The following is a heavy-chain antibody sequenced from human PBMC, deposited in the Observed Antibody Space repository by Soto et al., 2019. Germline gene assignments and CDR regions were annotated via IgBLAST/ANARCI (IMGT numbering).Heavy chain of an antibody. CDR2: ISYDGSNK. D-gene: IGHD5-18*01. J-gene: IGHJ4*02. CDR1: GFTFSSYG. Sequence: QVQLVESGGGVVQPGRSLRLSCAASGFTFSSYGMHWVRQAPGKGLEWVAVISYDGSNKYYADSVKGRFTISRDNSKNTLYLQMNSLRAEDTAVYYCAKDAGYSYGSVPDYWGQGTLVTVSS. V-gene: IGHV3-30*18. CDR3: AKDAGYSYGSVPDY.